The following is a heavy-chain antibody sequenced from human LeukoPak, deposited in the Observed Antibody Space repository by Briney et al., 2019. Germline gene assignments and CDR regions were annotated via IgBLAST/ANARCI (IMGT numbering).Heavy chain of an antibody. D-gene: IGHD4-23*01. J-gene: IGHJ4*02. V-gene: IGHV7-4-1*02. Sequence: ASVKVSCKASGYTFKSYAMNWVRQAPGQGLECLGWINTNTGNPTYAQGFTGRFVFSLDTSVSTAYLQISSLKAEDTGVYYCAREVAPGGFDYWGQETLVTVSS. CDR1: GYTFKSYA. CDR3: AREVAPGGFDY. CDR2: INTNTGNP.